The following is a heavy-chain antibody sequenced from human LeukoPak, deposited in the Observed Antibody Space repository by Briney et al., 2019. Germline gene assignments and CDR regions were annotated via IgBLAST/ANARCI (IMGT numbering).Heavy chain of an antibody. CDR3: AKGYYDSSGYWPVAFDI. Sequence: GGSLRLSCAASGFTFSSYAMSWVRQGPGKGLGWVSAISGSGGSTYYADSVKGRFTISRDNSKNTLYLQMNSLRAEDTAVYYCAKGYYDSSGYWPVAFDIWGQGTMVTVSS. V-gene: IGHV3-23*01. CDR1: GFTFSSYA. D-gene: IGHD3-22*01. CDR2: ISGSGGST. J-gene: IGHJ3*02.